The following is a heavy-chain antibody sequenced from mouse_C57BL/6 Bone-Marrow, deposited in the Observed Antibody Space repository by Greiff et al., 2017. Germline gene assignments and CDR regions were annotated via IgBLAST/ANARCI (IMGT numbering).Heavy chain of an antibody. CDR3: ARKRGIYYYGHWYFDV. V-gene: IGHV2-2*01. D-gene: IGHD1-1*01. J-gene: IGHJ1*03. Sequence: QVQLQQSGPGLVQPSQSLSITCTVSGFSLTSYGVHWVRQSPGKGLEWLGVIWSGGSTDYNAAFISRLSISKDNSKSQVFFKMNSLQADDTAIYYCARKRGIYYYGHWYFDVWGTGTTVTVSS. CDR2: IWSGGST. CDR1: GFSLTSYG.